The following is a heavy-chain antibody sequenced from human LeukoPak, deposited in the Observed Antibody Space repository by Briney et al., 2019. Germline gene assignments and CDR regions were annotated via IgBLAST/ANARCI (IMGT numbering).Heavy chain of an antibody. V-gene: IGHV3-15*01. CDR3: TTDLLLRYFDREY. J-gene: IGHJ4*02. D-gene: IGHD3-9*01. CDR1: GFTFSNAW. CDR2: IKSKTDGGTT. Sequence: GGSLRLSCAASGFTFSNAWMSWVRQAPGKGLEWVGRIKSKTDGGTTDYAAPVKGRCTISRDDSKNTLYRQVNSLKNEDTAVYYCTTDLLLRYFDREYWGQGTLVTASS.